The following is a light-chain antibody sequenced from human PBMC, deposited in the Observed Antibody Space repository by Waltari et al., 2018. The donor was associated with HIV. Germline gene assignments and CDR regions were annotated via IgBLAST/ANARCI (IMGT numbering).Light chain of an antibody. CDR1: GSNIGSTN. J-gene: IGLJ2*01. CDR2: RNN. Sequence: SVLTQSPSASGTPGQRVTISCSGSGSNIGSTNVHCYQQVPGTAPKLLIYRNNRRPSGFPDRFSGSKSGASASLAISGLQSEDEADYYCAAWDDSLNGPVFGGGTRLTVL. V-gene: IGLV1-44*01. CDR3: AAWDDSLNGPV.